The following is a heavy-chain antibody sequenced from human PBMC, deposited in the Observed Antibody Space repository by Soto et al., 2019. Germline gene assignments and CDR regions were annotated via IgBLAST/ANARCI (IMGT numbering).Heavy chain of an antibody. J-gene: IGHJ6*02. CDR2: IIPIFGTA. CDR1: GGTFSSYA. CDR3: ARSCDKTYTPTDWNWDYYYYGMDV. Sequence: ASVKVSCKASGGTFSSYAISWVRQAPGQGLEWMGGIIPIFGTANYAQKFQGRVTITADESTSTAYMELSSLRSEDTAVYYCARSCDKTYTPTDWNWDYYYYGMDVWGQGTTLTVSS. V-gene: IGHV1-69*13. D-gene: IGHD1-7*01.